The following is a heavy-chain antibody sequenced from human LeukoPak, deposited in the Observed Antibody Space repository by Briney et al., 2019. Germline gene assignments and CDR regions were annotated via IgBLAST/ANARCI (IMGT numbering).Heavy chain of an antibody. D-gene: IGHD5-18*01. CDR1: GYTFTGHY. V-gene: IGHV1-18*04. J-gene: IGHJ4*02. CDR2: ISAYNGNT. Sequence: ASVKVSCKASGYTFTGHYMHWVRQAPGQGLEWMGWISAYNGNTNYAQKLQGRVTMTTDTSTSTAYMELRSLRSDDTAVYYCARGVYDTAMGIFDYWGQGTLVTVSS. CDR3: ARGVYDTAMGIFDY.